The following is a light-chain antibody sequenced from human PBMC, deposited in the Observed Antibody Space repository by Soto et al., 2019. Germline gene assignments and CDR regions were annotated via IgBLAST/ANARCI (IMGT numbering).Light chain of an antibody. CDR3: QQGYTTPLT. J-gene: IGKJ1*01. CDR1: QRITNR. CDR2: AAS. Sequence: DIQMTQSASSLSASMGDIVTITCRASQRITNRLNWYQHRPGKAPRLLIYAASSLESGVPSRFSGSASGTDFTLTISSLQPEDFATYYCQQGYTTPLTFGQGTKVDI. V-gene: IGKV1-39*01.